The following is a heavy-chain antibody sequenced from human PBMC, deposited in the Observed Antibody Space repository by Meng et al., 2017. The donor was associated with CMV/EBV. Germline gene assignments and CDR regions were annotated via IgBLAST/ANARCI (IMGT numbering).Heavy chain of an antibody. V-gene: IGHV1-18*01. CDR1: GYTFTSYG. J-gene: IGHJ3*02. Sequence: ASVKVSCKASGYTFTSYGISWVRQAPGQGLEWMGWISAYNGNTNYAQKLQGRVTMTADTSTSTAYMELRSLRSDDTAVYYCARDRNSEGLVNAFDIWGQGTMVTVSS. CDR3: ARDRNSEGLVNAFDI. D-gene: IGHD6-19*01. CDR2: ISAYNGNT.